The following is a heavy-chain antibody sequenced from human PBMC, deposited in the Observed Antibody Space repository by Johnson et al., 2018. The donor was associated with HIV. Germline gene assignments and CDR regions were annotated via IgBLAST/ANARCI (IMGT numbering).Heavy chain of an antibody. J-gene: IGHJ3*02. CDR3: AKAFEPLGGSYLDAFDI. D-gene: IGHD1-26*01. Sequence: VLLVESGGGLVQPGGSLRLSCAASGFTFSSYAMSWVRQAPGKGLEWVSAISGSGGSTYYADSVKGRFTISSDNSKTTVYLQMNSLKAEETALYYCAKAFEPLGGSYLDAFDIWGQGTMGTVSS. V-gene: IGHV3-23*04. CDR1: GFTFSSYA. CDR2: ISGSGGST.